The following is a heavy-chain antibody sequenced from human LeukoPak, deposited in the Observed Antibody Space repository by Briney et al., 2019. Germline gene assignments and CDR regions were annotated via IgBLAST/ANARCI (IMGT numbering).Heavy chain of an antibody. Sequence: GASVSVACMASGYTLTGYYMRWVRQAPGRGREWMGRVNPNVGGTNYGRQFEGRVTMTRDTSISTAYMELSRLRSDDTAVYYCARDPNYYYDSSGYSSNAFDIWGQGTMVTVSS. CDR3: ARDPNYYYDSSGYSSNAFDI. CDR2: VNPNVGGT. J-gene: IGHJ3*02. V-gene: IGHV1-2*06. CDR1: GYTLTGYY. D-gene: IGHD3-22*01.